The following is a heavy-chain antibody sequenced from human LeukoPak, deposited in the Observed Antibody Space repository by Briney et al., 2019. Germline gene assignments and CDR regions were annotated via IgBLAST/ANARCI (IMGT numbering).Heavy chain of an antibody. Sequence: GSLRLSCTASGFTFGDYAMSWFRQAPGKGLEWVGFIRSKAYGGTTEYAASVKGRFTISRDDSKSIAYLQMNSLKTEDTAVYYCTRVFCCSSTSSLNWFDPWGQGTLVTVSS. CDR3: TRVFCCSSTSSLNWFDP. CDR1: GFTFGDYA. J-gene: IGHJ5*02. CDR2: IRSKAYGGTT. V-gene: IGHV3-49*03. D-gene: IGHD2-2*01.